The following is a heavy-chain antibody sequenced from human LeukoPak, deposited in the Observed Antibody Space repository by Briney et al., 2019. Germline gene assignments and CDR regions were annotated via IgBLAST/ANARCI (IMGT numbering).Heavy chain of an antibody. CDR3: AKFRGYCSGGSCSFDY. Sequence: GGSLRLSCAASGFTFSSYAMSWVRQAPGKGLEWVSAISGSGGSTYYADSVKGRFTISRDNSKNTLYLRMNSLRAEDTAVYYCAKFRGYCSGGSCSFDYWGQGTLVTVSS. D-gene: IGHD2-15*01. J-gene: IGHJ4*02. CDR1: GFTFSSYA. CDR2: ISGSGGST. V-gene: IGHV3-23*01.